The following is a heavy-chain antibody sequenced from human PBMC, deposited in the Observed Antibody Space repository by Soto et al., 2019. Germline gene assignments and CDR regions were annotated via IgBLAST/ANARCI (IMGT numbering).Heavy chain of an antibody. CDR2: IYPRDSDT. CDR3: ARLPGVRGVFDGFNV. V-gene: IGHV5-51*01. D-gene: IGHD3-10*01. Sequence: GESLKISCKGSGYSFAGYWIGWVRQLPGKGLDWMRVIYPRDSDTRYSPSFHGQVTISADTSISTAYLQWSSLKASATAMYFCARLPGVRGVFDGFNVWGQGTMVTVSS. CDR1: GYSFAGYW. J-gene: IGHJ3*01.